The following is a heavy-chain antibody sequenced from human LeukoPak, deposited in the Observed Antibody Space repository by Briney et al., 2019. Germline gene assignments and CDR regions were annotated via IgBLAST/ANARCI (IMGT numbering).Heavy chain of an antibody. CDR2: ISGSSNYI. D-gene: IGHD2-21*01. CDR1: GFTFSDYT. J-gene: IGHJ3*02. Sequence: NSGGSLRLSCAASGFTFSDYTMNWVRLAPGKGLEWVSSISGSSNYIYYADSVKGRFTISRGNAKNSLYLQMNSLRVEDTAVYYCARDESGDNDAFDIWGQRTMVTVSS. V-gene: IGHV3-21*01. CDR3: ARDESGDNDAFDI.